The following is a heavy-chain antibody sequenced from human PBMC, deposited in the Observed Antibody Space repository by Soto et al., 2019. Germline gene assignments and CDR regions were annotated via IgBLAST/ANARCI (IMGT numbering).Heavy chain of an antibody. D-gene: IGHD3-10*01. V-gene: IGHV3-33*01. CDR2: IWYDGSNK. Sequence: QVQLVESGGGVVQPGRSLRLSCAASGFTFSSYGMHWVRQAPGKGLEWVEVIWYDGSNKYYADCVKGRFTISRDNSKNTLYLQMNSLRAEDTAVYYCARDRLQAGFGELLPNYYGMDVWGQGTTVTVSS. J-gene: IGHJ6*02. CDR3: ARDRLQAGFGELLPNYYGMDV. CDR1: GFTFSSYG.